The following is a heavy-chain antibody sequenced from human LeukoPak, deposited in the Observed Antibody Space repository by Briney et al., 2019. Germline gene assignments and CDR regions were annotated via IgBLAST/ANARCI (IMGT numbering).Heavy chain of an antibody. J-gene: IGHJ3*02. CDR2: INHSGST. Sequence: SETLSLTCAVYGGSFSGYYWSWIRQPPGKGLEWIGEINHSGSTNYNPSLKSRVTISVDTSKNQFSLKLSSVTAADTAVYYCARATVYYDFWSGYYRHDAFDIWGQGTMVTVSS. V-gene: IGHV4-34*01. D-gene: IGHD3-3*01. CDR3: ARATVYYDFWSGYYRHDAFDI. CDR1: GGSFSGYY.